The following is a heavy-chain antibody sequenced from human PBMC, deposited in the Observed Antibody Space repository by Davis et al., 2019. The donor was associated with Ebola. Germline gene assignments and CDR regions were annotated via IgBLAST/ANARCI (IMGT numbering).Heavy chain of an antibody. CDR1: GYTFTGYY. J-gene: IGHJ5*02. CDR2: INPNSGGT. D-gene: IGHD3-10*01. CDR3: ARGGSGSYWRNWFDP. V-gene: IGHV1-2*04. Sequence: AASVKVSCKASGYTFTGYYMHWVRQAPGQGLEWMGWINPNSGGTNYAQKFQGWVTMTRDTSISTAYMELSRLRSDDTAVYYCARGGSGSYWRNWFDPWGQGTLVTVSS.